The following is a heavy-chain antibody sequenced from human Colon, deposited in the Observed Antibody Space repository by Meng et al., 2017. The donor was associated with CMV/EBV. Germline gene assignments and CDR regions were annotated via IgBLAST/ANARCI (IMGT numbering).Heavy chain of an antibody. CDR1: GYSISSGYY. V-gene: IGHV4-38-2*02. Sequence: SETLSLTCTVSGYSISSGYYWGWIRQPPGKGLEWIGSIYYSGSTYYNPSLKSRVTISVDTSKNQFSLKLSSVTAADTAVYYCARGGGYCSGGSCPAFDPWGQGTLVTVSS. D-gene: IGHD2-15*01. J-gene: IGHJ5*02. CDR2: IYYSGST. CDR3: ARGGGYCSGGSCPAFDP.